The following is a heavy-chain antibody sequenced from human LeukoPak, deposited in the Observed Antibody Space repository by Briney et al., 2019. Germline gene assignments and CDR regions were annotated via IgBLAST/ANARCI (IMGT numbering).Heavy chain of an antibody. D-gene: IGHD4-17*01. J-gene: IGHJ4*02. CDR2: INQSGNT. V-gene: IGHV4-34*01. CDR1: GGSFSGYY. CDR3: AGRNDYGDYLCYFDY. Sequence: PSETLSLTCGVYGGSFSGYYWSWIRQPPGRGLEWIGEINQSGNTNYNPSLKSRVTISVDTSKNQFSLKLSSVTAADTAVYYCAGRNDYGDYLCYFDYWGQGTLVTVSS.